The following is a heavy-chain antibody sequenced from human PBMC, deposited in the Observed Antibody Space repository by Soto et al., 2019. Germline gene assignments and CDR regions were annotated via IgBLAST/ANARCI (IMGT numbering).Heavy chain of an antibody. CDR3: ARTNDYGDYSRSIAFDY. CDR1: GYSFTSYW. CDR2: IYPGDSDT. J-gene: IGHJ4*02. Sequence: RGESLKISCKGSGYSFTSYWIGWVRQMPGKGLEWMGIIYPGDSDTRYSPSFQGQVTISADKSISTAYLQWSSLKASDTAMYYCARTNDYGDYSRSIAFDYWGQGTLVTVSS. D-gene: IGHD4-17*01. V-gene: IGHV5-51*01.